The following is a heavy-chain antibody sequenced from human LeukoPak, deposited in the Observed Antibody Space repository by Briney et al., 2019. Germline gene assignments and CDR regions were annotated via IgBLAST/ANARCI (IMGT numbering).Heavy chain of an antibody. J-gene: IGHJ4*02. CDR3: LVTGDLSFSDY. V-gene: IGHV1-2*06. CDR2: INPNSGGT. CDR1: GGTFSSYA. D-gene: IGHD7-27*01. Sequence: ASVKVSCKASGGTFSSYAISWVRQAPGQGLEWMGRINPNSGGTNYAQKFQGRVTMNRDMSISTAYMELSRLRSDDTAIYYCLVTGDLSFSDYWGQGTPVTVSS.